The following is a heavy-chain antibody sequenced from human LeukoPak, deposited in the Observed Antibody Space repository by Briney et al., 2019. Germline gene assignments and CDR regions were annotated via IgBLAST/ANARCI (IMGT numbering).Heavy chain of an antibody. CDR1: GGSISSYY. D-gene: IGHD1-26*01. Sequence: PSETLSLTCTVSGGSISSYYWSWIRQPPGKGLEWIGYIYYSGSTNYNPSLKSRVTISVDTSKNQFSLELSSVTAADTAAYYCAARGAIIDYWGQGTLVTVSS. CDR3: AARGAIIDY. J-gene: IGHJ4*02. CDR2: IYYSGST. V-gene: IGHV4-59*08.